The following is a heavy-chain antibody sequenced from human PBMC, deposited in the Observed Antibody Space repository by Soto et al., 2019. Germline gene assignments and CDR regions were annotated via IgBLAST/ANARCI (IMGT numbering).Heavy chain of an antibody. CDR3: TRATVAGVYNNYGMAV. CDR1: GGSINNYY. J-gene: IGHJ6*02. Sequence: QVQLQESGPGQVKPSETLSLTCTVSGGSINNYYWSWILQPPGKGLEWIGYIYSRGNTDYNPSLQSRFPIALDTSKTQCSLNLTSVSAADTAVYYCTRATVAGVYNNYGMAVLGPGTTVTFAS. CDR2: IYSRGNT. V-gene: IGHV4-59*01. D-gene: IGHD6-19*01.